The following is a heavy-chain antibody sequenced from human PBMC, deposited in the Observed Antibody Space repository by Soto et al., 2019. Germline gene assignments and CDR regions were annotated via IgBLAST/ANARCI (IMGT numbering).Heavy chain of an antibody. CDR2: IKQDGSEK. CDR3: ARDSPTVAGTRHRFDP. D-gene: IGHD6-19*01. CDR1: GFTFSSYW. J-gene: IGHJ5*02. V-gene: IGHV3-7*01. Sequence: PGGSLRLSCAAFGFTFSSYWMSWVRQAPGKGLEWVANIKQDGSEKYYVDSVKGRFTISRDNARNSLYLQMNSLRAEDTAVYYCARDSPTVAGTRHRFDPWGQGTLVTVSS.